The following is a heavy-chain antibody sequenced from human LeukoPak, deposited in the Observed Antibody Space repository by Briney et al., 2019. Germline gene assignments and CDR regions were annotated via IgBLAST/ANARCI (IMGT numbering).Heavy chain of an antibody. CDR3: TAGLAKTNDDC. J-gene: IGHJ4*02. CDR1: GLTLTNAW. Sequence: PGGSLRLSCAASGLTLTNAWLNWVRQTPGKGLEWVGRIKTKTEGGTTDYAAPVKGRFTVSRDDSKNTLYLQMNSLKIEGTAIYYCTAGLAKTNDDCWGQGTLVTVSS. V-gene: IGHV3-15*01. CDR2: IKTKTEGGTT.